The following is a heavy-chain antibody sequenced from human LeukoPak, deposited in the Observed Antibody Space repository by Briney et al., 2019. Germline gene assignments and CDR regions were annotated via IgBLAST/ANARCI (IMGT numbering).Heavy chain of an antibody. CDR2: IYYSGST. Sequence: SETLSLTCTVSGGSISSYYWGWIRQPPGKGLEWIGSIYYSGSTYYNPSLKSRVTISVDTSKNQFSLKLSSVTAADTAVYYCARVAKSITMIVGYFDYWGQGTLVTVSS. J-gene: IGHJ4*02. V-gene: IGHV4-39*07. CDR3: ARVAKSITMIVGYFDY. CDR1: GGSISSYY. D-gene: IGHD3-22*01.